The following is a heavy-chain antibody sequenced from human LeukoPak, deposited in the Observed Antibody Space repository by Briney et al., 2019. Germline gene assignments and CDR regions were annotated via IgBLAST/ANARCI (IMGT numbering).Heavy chain of an antibody. V-gene: IGHV3-21*01. D-gene: IGHD3-16*02. CDR3: ARGSWGPADVWGSYRDLDY. CDR2: ISSSSSYI. Sequence: GGSLRLSCAASGFTFSSYSMNWVRQAPGKGLEWVSSISSSSSYIYYADSVKGRFTISRDNAKNSLYLQMNSLRAEDTAVYYCARGSWGPADVWGSYRDLDYWGQGTLVTVPS. J-gene: IGHJ4*02. CDR1: GFTFSSYS.